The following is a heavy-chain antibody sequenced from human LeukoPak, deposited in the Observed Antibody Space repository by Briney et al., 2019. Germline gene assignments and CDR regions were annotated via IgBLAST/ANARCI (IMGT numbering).Heavy chain of an antibody. V-gene: IGHV3-23*01. CDR1: GFTFSSYA. J-gene: IGHJ4*02. CDR2: TSGSGRSI. CDR3: AKDMNSWRDGSGLGDYFGY. D-gene: IGHD6-19*01. Sequence: PGGSLRLSCAASGFTFSSYAMSWVRQAPGKGLEWVSGTSGSGRSIHYADSVKGRFTISRDNSKNTLYLQMNSLRADDTAVYYCAKDMNSWRDGSGLGDYFGYWGQGRLVTVSS.